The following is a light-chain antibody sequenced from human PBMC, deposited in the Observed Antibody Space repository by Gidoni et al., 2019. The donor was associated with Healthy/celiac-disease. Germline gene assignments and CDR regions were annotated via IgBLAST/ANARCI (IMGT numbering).Light chain of an antibody. J-gene: IGKJ4*01. Sequence: DIQLTQSPSSLSASVGDRVTITCRASQSISSYLNWYQQKPGKAPKLLIYAASSLESGLPSRFSGSAAGTDFTLTISSQQPEDCATYYCQQSYSTPPTFGGGTKVEIK. CDR1: QSISSY. CDR2: AAS. CDR3: QQSYSTPPT. V-gene: IGKV1-39*01.